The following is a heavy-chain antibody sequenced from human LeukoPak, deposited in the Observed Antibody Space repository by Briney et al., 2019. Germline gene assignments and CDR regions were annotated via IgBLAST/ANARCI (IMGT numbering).Heavy chain of an antibody. J-gene: IGHJ4*02. CDR2: IYWDDDK. V-gene: IGHV2-5*02. CDR3: AHRRGNYDILDY. CDR1: GFSLSTSGVG. Sequence: SGPTLVKPTQTLTLTCTFSGFSLSTSGVGVGWIRQPPGKALEWLALIYWDDDKRYSPSLKSRLTITKDTSKNQVVLTLTNMDPVDTATYYCAHRRGNYDILDYWGQGTLVTVSS. D-gene: IGHD3-9*01.